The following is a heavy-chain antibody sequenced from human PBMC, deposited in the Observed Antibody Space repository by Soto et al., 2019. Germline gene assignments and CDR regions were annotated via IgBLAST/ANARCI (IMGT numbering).Heavy chain of an antibody. D-gene: IGHD1-26*01. V-gene: IGHV2-5*02. CDR3: VHSGGYFQH. Sequence: ITLKESGPTLVKPTQTLTLTCTFLGFSRSTSGVGVGWIRQPPGKALEWLARIYWDDDKRYSPSLKSRLTINKDTSNNQVVLTMTNMDPVDTATFYCVHSGGYFQHWGQGTLVTVSS. J-gene: IGHJ1*01. CDR1: GFSRSTSGVG. CDR2: IYWDDDK.